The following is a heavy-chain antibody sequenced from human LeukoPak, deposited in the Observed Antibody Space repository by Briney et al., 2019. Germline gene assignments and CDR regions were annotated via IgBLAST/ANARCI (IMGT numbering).Heavy chain of an antibody. CDR1: GFTFSRFA. Sequence: GGSLRLSCAASGFTFSRFAMHWVRQAPGKGLEYVSAISSNGGSTYYANSVRGRFTISRDNSKNTLYLQMGSLRAEDMAVYYCARDGLDYYGSGSSSFDYWGQGTLVTVSS. V-gene: IGHV3-64*01. CDR2: ISSNGGST. D-gene: IGHD3-10*01. CDR3: ARDGLDYYGSGSSSFDY. J-gene: IGHJ4*02.